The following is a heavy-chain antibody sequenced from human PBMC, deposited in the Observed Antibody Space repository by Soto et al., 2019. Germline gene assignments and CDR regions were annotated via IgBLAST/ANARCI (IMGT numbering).Heavy chain of an antibody. CDR2: IYPGDSDT. V-gene: IGHV5-51*01. Sequence: GESLKISCKGSGYSFTSYWIAWVRQMPGKGLEWMGIIYPGDSDTRYSPSFQGQVTISADKSISTAYLQWSSLKASDTAMYYCARSARYYYYYMDVWGKGTTVTVSS. D-gene: IGHD6-6*01. CDR1: GYSFTSYW. J-gene: IGHJ6*03. CDR3: ARSARYYYYYMDV.